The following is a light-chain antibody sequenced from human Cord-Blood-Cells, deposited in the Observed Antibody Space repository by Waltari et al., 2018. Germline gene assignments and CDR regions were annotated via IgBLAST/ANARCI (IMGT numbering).Light chain of an antibody. CDR2: GAS. CDR3: QQYGSSPWT. J-gene: IGKJ1*01. Sequence: EIVLTQSPGTLSLSPGERAPLSCRASQSVSSSYLAWYQQKHGQAPRLLIYGASSRATGIPDRFRGSGSGTDFTLTISRLEPEDFAVYYCQQYGSSPWTFGQGTKVEIK. V-gene: IGKV3-20*01. CDR1: QSVSSSY.